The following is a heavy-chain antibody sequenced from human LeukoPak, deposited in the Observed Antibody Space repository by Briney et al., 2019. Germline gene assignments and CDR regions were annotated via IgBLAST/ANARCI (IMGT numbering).Heavy chain of an antibody. Sequence: GRSLRLSCTASGFTFGDYAMGWVRQAPGKGLEWVGFIRSKAYGGTTEYAASVKGRFTISGDDSKSIAYLQMNSLKTEDTAVYYCTRDTRGRWLPYYFDYWGQGTLVTVSS. CDR1: GFTFGDYA. V-gene: IGHV3-49*04. CDR3: TRDTRGRWLPYYFDY. J-gene: IGHJ4*02. CDR2: IRSKAYGGTT. D-gene: IGHD5-24*01.